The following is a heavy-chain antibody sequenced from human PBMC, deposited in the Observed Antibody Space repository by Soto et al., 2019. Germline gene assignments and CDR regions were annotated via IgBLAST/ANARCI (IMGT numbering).Heavy chain of an antibody. J-gene: IGHJ5*02. V-gene: IGHV1-69*02. Sequence: ASVKVSCKASGYTFTSYYMHWVRQAPGQGLEWMGRIIPILGIANYAQKFQGRVTITADKSTSTAYMELSSLRSEDTAVYYCAGYRYCSSTSCRRFWFDPWGQGTLVTVSS. D-gene: IGHD2-2*01. CDR1: GYTFTSYY. CDR2: IIPILGIA. CDR3: AGYRYCSSTSCRRFWFDP.